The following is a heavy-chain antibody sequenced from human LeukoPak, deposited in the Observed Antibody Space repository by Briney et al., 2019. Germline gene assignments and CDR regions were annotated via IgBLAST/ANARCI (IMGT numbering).Heavy chain of an antibody. V-gene: IGHV3-53*01. J-gene: IGHJ4*02. CDR3: ARVGGAAANY. D-gene: IGHD6-13*01. CDR1: GFTFNDAW. CDR2: IYNVGTT. Sequence: HSGGSLRLSCAASGFTFNDAWMNWVRQAPGKGLEWVSLIYNVGTTHYADSVKGRFTISRDNSKNTLFLQMNGLRAEDTAVYYCARVGGAAANYWGQGTLVTVSS.